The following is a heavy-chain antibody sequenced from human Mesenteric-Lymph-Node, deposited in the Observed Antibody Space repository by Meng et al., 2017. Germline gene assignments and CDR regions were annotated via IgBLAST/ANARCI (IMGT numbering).Heavy chain of an antibody. Sequence: GESLKISCGVSGFILSNVWMSWVRQAPGKGLEWVGRIKSTADGGSIDYDAAVKGRFTISRDDSKNTLYLQMNSLKTEDTAVYYCTTDRLADRISQFQHWGPGTLVTVSS. CDR1: GFILSNVW. V-gene: IGHV3-15*01. CDR2: IKSTADGGSI. D-gene: IGHD2/OR15-2a*01. CDR3: TTDRLADRISQFQH. J-gene: IGHJ1*01.